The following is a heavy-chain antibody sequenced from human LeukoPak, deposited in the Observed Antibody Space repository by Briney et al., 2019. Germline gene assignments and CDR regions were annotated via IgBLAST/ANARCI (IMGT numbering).Heavy chain of an antibody. CDR2: IYSGGST. Sequence: PGGSLRLSCAASGFTVSSNYMSWVRQAPGKGLEWVSVIYSGGSTYYADSVKGRFTISRDNSKNTLYLQMNSLRAEDTAVYYCARDLTYYDMGFDPWGQGTLVTVSS. CDR1: GFTVSSNY. D-gene: IGHD3-9*01. V-gene: IGHV3-66*01. J-gene: IGHJ5*02. CDR3: ARDLTYYDMGFDP.